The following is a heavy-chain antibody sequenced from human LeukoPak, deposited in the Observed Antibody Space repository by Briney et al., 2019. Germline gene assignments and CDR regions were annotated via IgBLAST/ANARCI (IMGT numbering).Heavy chain of an antibody. V-gene: IGHV3-9*01. Sequence: GGSLRLSCAASGFTFDDYAMHWVRQAPGKGLEWVSGINWNSGIIGYADSVKGRFTISRDDAKNSLYLQMNSLRAEDTAVYYCARSRRGIDYWGQGTLVTVSS. CDR1: GFTFDDYA. J-gene: IGHJ4*02. CDR3: ARSRRGIDY. D-gene: IGHD3-16*01. CDR2: INWNSGII.